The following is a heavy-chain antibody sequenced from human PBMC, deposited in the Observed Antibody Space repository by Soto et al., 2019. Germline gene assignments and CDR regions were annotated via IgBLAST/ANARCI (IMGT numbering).Heavy chain of an antibody. CDR3: AGSPYTGTYYYDS. CDR1: GFTFSDYS. D-gene: IGHD1-26*01. V-gene: IGHV3-21*01. CDR2: ISSSGTFI. J-gene: IGHJ4*02. Sequence: PRLSCAASGFTFSDYSMNWVRQAPGRGLEWVSSISSSGTFIYNADSVKGRFTISRDNPKNSLYLQMNSLTAEDTAVYYCAGSPYTGTYYYDSWGQGALVTVSS.